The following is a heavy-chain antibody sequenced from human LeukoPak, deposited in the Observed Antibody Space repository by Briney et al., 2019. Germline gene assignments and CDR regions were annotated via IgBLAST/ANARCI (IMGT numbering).Heavy chain of an antibody. Sequence: PGGSLTLSCAASGFTFSSYATSWVRQAPGKGLEWVSAISGSGGRTYYADSVKGRFTISRDNSKSTLYLQMNSLRAEDTAVYYCASTLLYCSSTSCDDYWGQGTLVTVSS. CDR3: ASTLLYCSSTSCDDY. V-gene: IGHV3-23*01. D-gene: IGHD2-2*01. CDR2: ISGSGGRT. CDR1: GFTFSSYA. J-gene: IGHJ4*02.